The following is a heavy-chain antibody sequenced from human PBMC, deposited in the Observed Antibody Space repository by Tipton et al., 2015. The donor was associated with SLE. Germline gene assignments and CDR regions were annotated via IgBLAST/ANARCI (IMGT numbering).Heavy chain of an antibody. J-gene: IGHJ4*02. V-gene: IGHV4-61*02. CDR2: IYPSGGT. Sequence: TLSLTCTVSGSSTSRRTYFWIWFRQPAGKGPEWVGSIYPSGGTNYNPSLKSRVTISLDTSQNQFSLKLSSVTATDTAMYYCAREHYYGSVTDDYWGQGTLVTVSS. CDR3: AREHYYGSVTDDY. CDR1: GSSTSRRTYF. D-gene: IGHD3-10*01.